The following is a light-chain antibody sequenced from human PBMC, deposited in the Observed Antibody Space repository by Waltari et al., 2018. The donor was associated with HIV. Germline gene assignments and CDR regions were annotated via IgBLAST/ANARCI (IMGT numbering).Light chain of an antibody. V-gene: IGLV2-23*03. CDR3: CSYAGSNTFV. J-gene: IGLJ1*01. CDR2: EGS. Sequence: QSALTQPASVSGSPGQSITISCTGTNSDVGSYTLVSWYQQHPGKAPKLMIYEGSKRPSGVSNRFSGSKYGNTASLTISGLQAEDEADYYCCSYAGSNTFVFGTGTKVTVL. CDR1: NSDVGSYTL.